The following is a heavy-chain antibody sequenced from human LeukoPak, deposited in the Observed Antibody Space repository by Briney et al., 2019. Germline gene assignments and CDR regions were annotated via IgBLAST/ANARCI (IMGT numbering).Heavy chain of an antibody. Sequence: PGXSLRLSCAASGFTFSSNYMSWVRQAPGKGVEWVSVIYSGGSTYYADSVKCRFTISRDNSNNTLYLQVNSLRAEDTAVYYCATWGDIVVVPAAPRDYWGQGTLVTVSS. CDR2: IYSGGST. D-gene: IGHD2-2*01. V-gene: IGHV3-66*02. CDR1: GFTFSSNY. CDR3: ATWGDIVVVPAAPRDY. J-gene: IGHJ4*02.